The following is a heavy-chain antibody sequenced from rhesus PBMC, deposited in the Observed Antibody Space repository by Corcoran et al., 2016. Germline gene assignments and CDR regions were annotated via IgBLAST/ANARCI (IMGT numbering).Heavy chain of an antibody. V-gene: IGHV4S2*01. CDR3: ARDVDRWSGFFDY. Sequence: QVQLQESGPGLVKPSETLPLTCAVSGAPFSSDYWSWIRQAPGKGLEWIGRISSSGRDTYYNPTLKGRVNISIDTSKNQFYLKLSSVNAADTAVYYCARDVDRWSGFFDYWGQGVLVTVSS. D-gene: IGHD6-37*01. CDR2: ISSSGRDT. CDR1: GAPFSSDY. J-gene: IGHJ4*01.